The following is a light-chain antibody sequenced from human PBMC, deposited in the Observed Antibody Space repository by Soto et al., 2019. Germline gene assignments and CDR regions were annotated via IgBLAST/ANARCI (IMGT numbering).Light chain of an antibody. CDR3: QQYNSYSPEWT. J-gene: IGKJ1*01. Sequence: DIQMTQSPSTLSASVGDRVTITCRASQTISSWLAWYQQKPGKAAKLLIYKASTLESGVPSRFSGSGSGTEFTLTISSLQPDDFASYYCQQYNSYSPEWTFGQGTKVDIK. CDR2: KAS. V-gene: IGKV1-5*03. CDR1: QTISSW.